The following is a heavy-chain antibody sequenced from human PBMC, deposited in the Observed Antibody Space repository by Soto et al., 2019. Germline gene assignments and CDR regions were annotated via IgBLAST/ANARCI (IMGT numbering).Heavy chain of an antibody. D-gene: IGHD1-20*01. CDR1: GGTFSSYA. Sequence: ASVKVSCKASGGTFSSYAISWVRQAPGQGLEWMGGIIPIFGTANYAQKFQGRVTITADESTSTAYMELSSLRSEDTAVYYCAREISVITGTTVYLIWFDPWGQGTQVTVSS. J-gene: IGHJ5*02. CDR3: AREISVITGTTVYLIWFDP. CDR2: IIPIFGTA. V-gene: IGHV1-69*13.